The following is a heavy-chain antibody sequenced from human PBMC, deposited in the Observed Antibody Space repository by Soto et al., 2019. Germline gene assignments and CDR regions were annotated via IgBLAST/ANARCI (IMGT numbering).Heavy chain of an antibody. Sequence: GGSLILSYAASGFTFSSYSMNWVRQAPGKGLEWVSSISSSSSYIYYADSVKGRFTISRDNAKNSLYLQMNSLRAEDTAVYYCARDVRGPDFAAFDYWGQGTLVTVSS. J-gene: IGHJ4*02. CDR3: ARDVRGPDFAAFDY. D-gene: IGHD3-10*02. CDR1: GFTFSSYS. CDR2: ISSSSSYI. V-gene: IGHV3-21*01.